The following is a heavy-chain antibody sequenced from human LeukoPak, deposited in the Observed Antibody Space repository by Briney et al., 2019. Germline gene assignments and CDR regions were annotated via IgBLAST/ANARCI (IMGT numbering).Heavy chain of an antibody. Sequence: GGSLRLSCAASGFTFSSYWMSWVRQAPGKGLEWVANIKQDGSEKYYVDSVKGRFTISRDNAKNSLYLQMNSLRAEDTAVYYCARDFEFYYDSSGYPGYWGQGTLDTVSS. CDR1: GFTFSSYW. CDR3: ARDFEFYYDSSGYPGY. CDR2: IKQDGSEK. D-gene: IGHD3-22*01. J-gene: IGHJ4*02. V-gene: IGHV3-7*01.